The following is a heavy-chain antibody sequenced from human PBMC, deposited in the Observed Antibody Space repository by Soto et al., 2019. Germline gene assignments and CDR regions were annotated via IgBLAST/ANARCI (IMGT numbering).Heavy chain of an antibody. D-gene: IGHD2-21*01. J-gene: IGHJ5*02. CDR3: ARDGGEYCSGDYCWENWFDP. V-gene: IGHV4-59*01. CDR2: IYYSGST. CDR1: GGAISNYY. Sequence: QVQLQESGPGLVKPSETLSLTCTVSGGAISNYYWSWVRQPPGKGPEWIGYIYYSGSTNYNPSLKGRVTISLDTSKNQFSLKLSSVTAADTAVYYCARDGGEYCSGDYCWENWFDPWGQGTLVTVSP.